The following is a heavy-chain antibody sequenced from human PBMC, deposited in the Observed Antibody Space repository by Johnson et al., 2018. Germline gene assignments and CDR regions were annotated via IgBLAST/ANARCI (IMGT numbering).Heavy chain of an antibody. Sequence: VQLVQSGGGLVQPGGSLRLSCAASGFTLSNYDIHWVRQATGKGLEWVSAIGTAGDTYYPDSVKGRFTISRENAKDSLYLQMNSLRAGDTAVYYCARANKGYYYMDFWGKGTTVTVSS. CDR1: GFTLSNYD. D-gene: IGHD2-8*01. J-gene: IGHJ6*03. CDR2: IGTAGDT. CDR3: ARANKGYYYMDF. V-gene: IGHV3-13*01.